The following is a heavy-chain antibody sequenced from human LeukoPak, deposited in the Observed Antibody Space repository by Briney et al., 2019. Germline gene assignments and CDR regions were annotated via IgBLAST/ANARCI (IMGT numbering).Heavy chain of an antibody. J-gene: IGHJ4*02. D-gene: IGHD3/OR15-3a*01. CDR3: AKVRRMDDYFDY. Sequence: QSGGSLRLPCAASGFTFSSYAMSWVRQAPGKGLEWVSAISGSGGSTYYADSVKGRFTISRDNSKNTLYLQMNSLRAEDTAVYYCAKVRRMDDYFDYWGQGTLVTVSS. CDR1: GFTFSSYA. CDR2: ISGSGGST. V-gene: IGHV3-23*01.